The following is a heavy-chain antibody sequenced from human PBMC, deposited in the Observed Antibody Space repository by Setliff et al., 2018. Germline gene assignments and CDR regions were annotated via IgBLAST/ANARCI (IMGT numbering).Heavy chain of an antibody. Sequence: ASVKVSCKASGYTFSDYGITWVRQAPGQGLEWMGWISIYTGNAYYAHKLQGRVTMTTDTSTDTAYLELRSQRSDDTAVYYCSRLVRYCTTTSCQRLTGGEYWGQGTLGTVS. CDR2: ISIYTGNA. D-gene: IGHD2-2*01. CDR3: SRLVRYCTTTSCQRLTGGEY. V-gene: IGHV1-18*01. CDR1: GYTFSDYG. J-gene: IGHJ4*02.